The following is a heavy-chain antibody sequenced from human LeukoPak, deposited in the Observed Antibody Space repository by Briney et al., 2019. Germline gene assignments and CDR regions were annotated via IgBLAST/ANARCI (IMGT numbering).Heavy chain of an antibody. D-gene: IGHD2-2*01. CDR2: ISASGSAT. CDR3: AKPLGYCSSTTCSEAPYYYYGMDV. J-gene: IGHJ6*02. Sequence: PGGSLRLSCAASGFIFSNYGMNWVRQAPGKGLEWVAAISASGSATSYADSVRGRFTISRDNSKSTTYLQMNSLRAEDTAVFYCAKPLGYCSSTTCSEAPYYYYGMDVWGQGTTVTVSS. CDR1: GFIFSNYG. V-gene: IGHV3-23*01.